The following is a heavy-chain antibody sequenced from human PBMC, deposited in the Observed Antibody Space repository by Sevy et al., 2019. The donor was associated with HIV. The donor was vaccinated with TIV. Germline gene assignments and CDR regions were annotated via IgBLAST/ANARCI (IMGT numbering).Heavy chain of an antibody. CDR2: INQDGSTK. CDR1: GFTLDAYW. V-gene: IGHV3-7*01. D-gene: IGHD6-13*01. Sequence: GGSLRLPCAASGFTLDAYWMHWVRQAPGKGLEWLANINQDGSTKYYAASVKGRFTISRDNAKNLVYLQMNSMGPEDTGLYYCARAIAAAAGFWGQGTLVTVSS. J-gene: IGHJ4*02. CDR3: ARAIAAAAGF.